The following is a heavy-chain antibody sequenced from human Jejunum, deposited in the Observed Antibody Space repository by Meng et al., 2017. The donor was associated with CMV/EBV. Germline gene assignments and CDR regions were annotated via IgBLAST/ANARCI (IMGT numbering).Heavy chain of an antibody. V-gene: IGHV3-74*01. CDR3: ARGLSNNWFDP. J-gene: IGHJ5*02. CDR1: GVNLSNYW. Sequence: ADSGVNLSNYWMHWVRQVPGKGLVWVSRSSNDGSSTRYADSVKGRFTISRDNAKNTLFLQMNSLRAEDTGVYYCARGLSNNWFDPWGRGTLVTVSS. CDR2: SSNDGSST.